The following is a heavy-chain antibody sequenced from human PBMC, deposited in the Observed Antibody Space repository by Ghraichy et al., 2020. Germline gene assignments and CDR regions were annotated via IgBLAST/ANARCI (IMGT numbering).Heavy chain of an antibody. CDR1: GGSISSDNW. Sequence: SETLYLTCAVSGGSISSDNWWSWVRQPPGKGLEWIGEIYHTGSTNYNPSLKSRLTMSVDKSKNQFSLKLRSVVAADTAVYYCARDPARYCRDGRCYPGREFDIWGQGTMVTVSS. D-gene: IGHD2-15*01. CDR2: IYHTGST. V-gene: IGHV4-4*02. CDR3: ARDPARYCRDGRCYPGREFDI. J-gene: IGHJ3*02.